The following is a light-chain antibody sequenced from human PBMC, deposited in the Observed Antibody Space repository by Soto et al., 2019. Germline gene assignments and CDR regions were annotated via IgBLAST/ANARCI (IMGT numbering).Light chain of an antibody. CDR2: GAS. Sequence: EIVLTQSPGTLSLSPGERATLSCRASQSVSSSYLAWYHQKPGQAPRLLIYGASSRATGIPDRFSGSGSGTDFPLTISRLEPEEFAVYYCQQYGSSPAFGGGTKVEIK. V-gene: IGKV3-20*01. CDR1: QSVSSSY. CDR3: QQYGSSPA. J-gene: IGKJ4*01.